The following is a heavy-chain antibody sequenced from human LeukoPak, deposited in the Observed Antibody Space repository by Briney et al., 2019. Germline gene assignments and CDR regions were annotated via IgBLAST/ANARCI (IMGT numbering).Heavy chain of an antibody. CDR2: ITPSGGT. V-gene: IGHV1-2*02. D-gene: IGHD3-9*01. CDR1: GYTFTSYA. Sequence: ASVKVSCKASGYTFTSYAMHWVRQAPGQGLEWMGWITPSGGTNYPQKFQGRVAITRDTSITTAYMELSRLRSDDTAVYYCARSSRYDIWTGYPYWGQGTLVTVSP. CDR3: ARSSRYDIWTGYPY. J-gene: IGHJ4*02.